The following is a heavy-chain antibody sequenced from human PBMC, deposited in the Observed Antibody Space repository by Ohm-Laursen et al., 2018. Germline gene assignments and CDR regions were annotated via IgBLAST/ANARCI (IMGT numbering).Heavy chain of an antibody. CDR2: ISSTGITK. V-gene: IGHV3-48*04. J-gene: IGHJ6*02. D-gene: IGHD2-2*01. Sequence: SLRLSCAASGFTFSTYAMNWVRQAPGKGLEWVSYISSTGITKSYADSVKGRFTISRDNAKNSLYLQMNSLRAEDTAVYYCARDHPPAEMYCGSTSCTDTYYYYYGMDVWGQGTTVTVSS. CDR3: ARDHPPAEMYCGSTSCTDTYYYYYGMDV. CDR1: GFTFSTYA.